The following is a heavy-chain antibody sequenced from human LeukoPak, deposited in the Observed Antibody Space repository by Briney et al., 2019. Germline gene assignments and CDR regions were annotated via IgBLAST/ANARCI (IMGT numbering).Heavy chain of an antibody. CDR3: ARDRGYGMDV. CDR1: GGSISSYY. J-gene: IGHJ6*02. V-gene: IGHV4-59*01. Sequence: PSETLSLTCTVSGGSISSYYWSWIRQPPGKGLEWIGYIYYSGSTNYNPSLKSRVTISVATSKKQSPLKLSSVTAADTAVYYCARDRGYGMDVWGQGTTVTVS. CDR2: IYYSGST.